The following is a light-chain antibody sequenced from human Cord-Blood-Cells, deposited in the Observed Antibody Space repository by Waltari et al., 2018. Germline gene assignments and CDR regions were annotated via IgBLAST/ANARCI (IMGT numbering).Light chain of an antibody. J-gene: IGLJ3*02. V-gene: IGLV2-14*01. CDR2: DVS. CDR3: SSYTSSSTLV. CDR1: SSYFGGYNY. Sequence: QSALTQPASVSVSPGQSITISCTGTSSYFGGYNYFSWYQQHPGNAPKLMIYDVSKRPSGVSNRFSGSKSGNTASLTISGLQAEDEADYYCSSYTSSSTLVFGGGTKLTVL.